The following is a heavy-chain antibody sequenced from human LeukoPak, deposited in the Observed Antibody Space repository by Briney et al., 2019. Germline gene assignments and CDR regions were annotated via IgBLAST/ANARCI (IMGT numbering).Heavy chain of an antibody. D-gene: IGHD3-16*01. Sequence: PGGSLRLSCAASGFTFSSYGMHWVRQAPGKGLEWVAVISYDGSNKYYADSVKGRFSISRDNSKNTLYLQMNSLSTEDTAVYYCARERKKEVLLGRRVDYYYMDVWGKGTTVTVSS. V-gene: IGHV3-30*03. CDR2: ISYDGSNK. CDR3: ARERKKEVLLGRRVDYYYMDV. CDR1: GFTFSSYG. J-gene: IGHJ6*03.